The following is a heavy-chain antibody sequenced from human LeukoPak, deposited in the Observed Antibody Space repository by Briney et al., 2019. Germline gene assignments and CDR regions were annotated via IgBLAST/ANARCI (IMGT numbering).Heavy chain of an antibody. D-gene: IGHD6-13*01. CDR1: GFIFSSYP. J-gene: IGHJ4*02. CDR3: VKDQGEYSSSWYYFDN. CDR2: ITSNGDST. Sequence: GGSLRLSCSTSGFIFSSYPMHWVRQPPGKGLEYVSGITSNGDSTNYADSVKGRLTISRDNSKNTLSLHMSSLRAEDTAVYYCVKDQGEYSSSWYYFDNWGQGTLVTVSS. V-gene: IGHV3-64D*06.